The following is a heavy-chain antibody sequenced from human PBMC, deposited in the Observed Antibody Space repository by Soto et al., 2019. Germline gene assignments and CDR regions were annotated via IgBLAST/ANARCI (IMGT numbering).Heavy chain of an antibody. J-gene: IGHJ4*02. CDR1: GDSISSSNW. Sequence: QVQLQESGPGLVKPSGTLSLTCAVSGDSISSSNWWSWVRQPPGKGLECIGEIYHRGSTNYNPSLKSRVTISVDKSKNQFALNLNSVTAADTAVYYCARHSGSYFRDYWGQGTLVTVSS. CDR3: ARHSGSYFRDY. D-gene: IGHD1-26*01. CDR2: IYHRGST. V-gene: IGHV4-4*02.